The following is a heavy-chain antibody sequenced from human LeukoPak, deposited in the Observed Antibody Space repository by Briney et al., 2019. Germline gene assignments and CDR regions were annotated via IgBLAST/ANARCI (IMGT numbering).Heavy chain of an antibody. V-gene: IGHV4-39*01. J-gene: IGHJ4*02. CDR3: ARQTGSGLFILP. Sequence: TFSSYAMSWVRQPLGKGLEWIGSIVYSGSTYYNPSLKSRVTISADTSENQFSLKLSSVTAADTAVYYCARQTGSGLFILPGGQGTLVTVSS. CDR1: TFSSYA. CDR2: IVYSGST. D-gene: IGHD3/OR15-3a*01.